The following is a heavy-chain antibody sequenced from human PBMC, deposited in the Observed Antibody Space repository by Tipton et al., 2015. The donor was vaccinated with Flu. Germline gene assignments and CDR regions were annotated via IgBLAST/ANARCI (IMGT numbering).Heavy chain of an antibody. CDR3: ATFPQVFTFDGSDYNPKFPYFEL. D-gene: IGHD3-22*01. Sequence: TLSLTCTISVGSVSSYYWTWVRQPPGKGLEWIGDVYYSGRTNYRPSLNSRVTMSADTSVNQVSLKLTSVTAADTAVYYCATFPQVFTFDGSDYNPKFPYFELWGRGTLVTVST. CDR2: VYYSGRT. CDR1: VGSVSSYY. V-gene: IGHV4-59*08. J-gene: IGHJ2*01.